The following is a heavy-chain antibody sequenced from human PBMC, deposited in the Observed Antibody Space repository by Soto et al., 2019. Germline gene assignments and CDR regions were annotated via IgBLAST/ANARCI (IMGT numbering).Heavy chain of an antibody. CDR3: ARRPRYYDNSGYPFYYAMDV. CDR2: LYRTGDT. Sequence: LSLTCAVSGGSISSIQWWSWVRQTPGKGLEWIGELYRTGDTNYNPSLKSRVTVSIDKSKNQFSLSLTSVTAADTAVYYCARRPRYYDNSGYPFYYAMDVWGQGTTVTVSS. J-gene: IGHJ6*02. D-gene: IGHD3-22*01. V-gene: IGHV4-4*02. CDR1: GGSISSIQW.